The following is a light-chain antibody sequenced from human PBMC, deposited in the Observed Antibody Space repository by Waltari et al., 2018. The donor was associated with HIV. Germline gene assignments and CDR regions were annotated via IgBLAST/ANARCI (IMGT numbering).Light chain of an antibody. CDR1: SSDVGSYNL. V-gene: IGLV2-23*02. CDR3: CSYAGSRTHWV. Sequence: QSDLTQTASVSGSPGQSITISCTGSSSDVGSYNLVSWYQHHPGKAPKLMIYAVYHRPSGVSNRFSCSKSGDTAFLTISGLQAEDEAAYYCCSYAGSRTHWVFGGGTKLTVL. J-gene: IGLJ3*02. CDR2: AVY.